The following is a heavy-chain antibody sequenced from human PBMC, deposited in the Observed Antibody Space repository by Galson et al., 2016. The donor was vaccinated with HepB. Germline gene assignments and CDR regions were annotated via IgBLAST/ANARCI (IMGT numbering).Heavy chain of an antibody. J-gene: IGHJ4*02. CDR2: TYYRSMWYD. V-gene: IGHV6-1*01. CDR1: GDSVSSNSAA. CDR3: ARGASTVLPLARIFDS. D-gene: IGHD1-1*01. Sequence: CAISGDSVSSNSAAWNWIRQSPSRGLEWLGRTYYRSMWYDDYALSVKSRISINPDTSRNQFSLQLNSVTPEDTAVYYCARGASTVLPLARIFDSWGQGTLVTVSS.